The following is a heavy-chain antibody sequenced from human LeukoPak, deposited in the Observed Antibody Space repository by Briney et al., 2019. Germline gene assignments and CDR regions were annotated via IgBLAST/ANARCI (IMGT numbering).Heavy chain of an antibody. D-gene: IGHD1-26*01. CDR1: GFTLSNSA. J-gene: IGHJ4*02. CDR2: IFSDESRK. CDR3: AKPSGSGVDY. V-gene: IGHV3-30-3*02. Sequence: PGGSLRLSCEASGFTLSNSAMHWVRQAPGKGLEWVALIFSDESRKYYVDSVKGRFSISRDNSKNTLYLQMDSLRDEDTAVYYCAKPSGSGVDYWGRGTRVTVSS.